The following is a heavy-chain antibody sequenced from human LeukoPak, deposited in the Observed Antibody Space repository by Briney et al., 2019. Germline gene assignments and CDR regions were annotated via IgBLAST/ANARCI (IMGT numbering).Heavy chain of an antibody. CDR2: INPSGGST. V-gene: IGHV1-46*01. CDR3: ASDSGRGPDY. D-gene: IGHD3-10*01. J-gene: IGHJ4*02. Sequence: ASVKVSCKASGYTFTSYYMHWVRQAPGQGLEWMGIINPSGGSTSYAQKFQGRVTMTRDTSTSTVYMELSSLRSDDTAVYYCASDSGRGPDYWGQGTLVTVSS. CDR1: GYTFTSYY.